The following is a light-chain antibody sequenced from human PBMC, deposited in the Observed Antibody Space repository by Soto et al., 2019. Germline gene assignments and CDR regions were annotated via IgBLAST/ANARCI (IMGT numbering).Light chain of an antibody. CDR2: AAS. CDR3: QQGYKTPT. CDR1: ESMSIY. V-gene: IGKV1-39*01. J-gene: IGKJ1*01. Sequence: DIQLTQSPSSLSASVGDRVTITCRASESMSIYLNWYQHKPGKAPKLLIYAASSLQSGVPSRFSGSGSGTDFTLTISSLQLEDFATYYCQQGYKTPTFGQGTKVEIK.